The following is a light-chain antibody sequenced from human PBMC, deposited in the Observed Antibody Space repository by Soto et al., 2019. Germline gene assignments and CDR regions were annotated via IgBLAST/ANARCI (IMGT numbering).Light chain of an antibody. CDR3: GTWDSSLSIFV. CDR2: END. V-gene: IGLV1-51*02. CDR1: SSNIGNYY. Sequence: QSVLTQPPSVSAAPGQKVTMSYSGGSSNIGNYYVSWHQQLPGTAPKLLIYENDKRPSGIPDRFSGSKSGTSATLGITGLQTGDEADYYCGTWDSSLSIFVFGTGTKVTVL. J-gene: IGLJ1*01.